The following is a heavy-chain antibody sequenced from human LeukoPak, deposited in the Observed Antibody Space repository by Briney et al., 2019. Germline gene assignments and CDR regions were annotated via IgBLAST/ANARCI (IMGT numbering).Heavy chain of an antibody. V-gene: IGHV1-69*01. J-gene: IGHJ4*02. CDR2: IIPIFGTA. Sequence: SVKVSCKASGGTFSSYAISWVRQAPGQGLEWMGEIIPIFGTANYAQKFQGRVTITADESTSTAYMELSSLRSEDTAVYYCAREGSVDWLGRRPLYFDYWGQGTLVTVSS. CDR1: GGTFSSYA. D-gene: IGHD3-9*01. CDR3: AREGSVDWLGRRPLYFDY.